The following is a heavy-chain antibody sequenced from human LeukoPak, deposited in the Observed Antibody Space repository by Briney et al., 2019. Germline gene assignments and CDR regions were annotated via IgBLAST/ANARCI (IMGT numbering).Heavy chain of an antibody. D-gene: IGHD6-13*01. J-gene: IGHJ4*02. CDR3: ARAGLGAAADV. Sequence: PGGSLRLSCAASGFTFSSYGMHWVRQAPGKGLEWVAPIWYDGSNKYYVDSVEGRFIISRDNSKNTNYLQMNSLRVEDTAIYYCARAGLGAAADVWGQGTLVTVSS. V-gene: IGHV3-33*08. CDR1: GFTFSSYG. CDR2: IWYDGSNK.